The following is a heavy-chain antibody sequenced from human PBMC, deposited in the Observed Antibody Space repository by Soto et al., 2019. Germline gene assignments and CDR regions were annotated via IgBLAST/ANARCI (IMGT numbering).Heavy chain of an antibody. CDR1: GFTFSSYS. CDR3: ARVSGENYYYYGMDV. V-gene: IGHV3-21*01. J-gene: IGHJ6*02. D-gene: IGHD3-10*01. CDR2: ITTSSSYI. Sequence: EVQLVESGGGLVKPGGSLRLSCADSGFTFSSYSINWVRQAPGKGLEWVSSITTSSSYIYYADSVKGRFTISRDNAKNSLYLQMNSLRAEDTAVYYCARVSGENYYYYGMDVWGQGTTVTVSS.